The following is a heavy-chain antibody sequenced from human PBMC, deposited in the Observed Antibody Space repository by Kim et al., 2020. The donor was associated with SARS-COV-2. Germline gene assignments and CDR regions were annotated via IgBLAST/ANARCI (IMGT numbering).Heavy chain of an antibody. D-gene: IGHD3-22*01. CDR1: GFNFSTYS. CDR2: IGSSSSFK. V-gene: IGHV3-21*01. CDR3: ARASSGYNYY. Sequence: GGSLRLSCAGSGFNFSTYSFNWVRQAPGKGLEWVSSIGSSSSFKYSADSVNGRFIISRDNAKQSVYLQMNRLKVEDTAVYYCARASSGYNYYWGQGTLVT. J-gene: IGHJ4*02.